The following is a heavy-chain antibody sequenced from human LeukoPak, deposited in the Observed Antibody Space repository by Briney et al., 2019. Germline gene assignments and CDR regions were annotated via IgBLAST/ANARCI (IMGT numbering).Heavy chain of an antibody. D-gene: IGHD3-22*01. CDR2: IYYSGST. J-gene: IGHJ4*02. CDR1: GGSISSYY. CDR3: ARASYDTSGYYFFDS. Sequence: SQTLSLTCTVSGGSISSYYWSWIRQPPGRGLEWIADIYYSGSTNYNPSLRSRLTMSVDTSKNQFSLKLSSVTAADTAVYYCARASYDTSGYYFFDSWGQGTLVTVSS. V-gene: IGHV4-59*01.